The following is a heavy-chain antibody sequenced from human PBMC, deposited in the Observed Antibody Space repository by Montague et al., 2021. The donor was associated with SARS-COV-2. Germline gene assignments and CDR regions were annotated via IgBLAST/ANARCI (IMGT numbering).Heavy chain of an antibody. V-gene: IGHV3-23*01. J-gene: IGHJ6*02. D-gene: IGHD6-19*01. CDR2: MSGSGVRR. CDR1: GFIFSNYA. CDR3: AKDTATIRIAVALMDV. Sequence: FLRLSCAASGFIFSNYAMTWVRQAPGKGLEWVSTMSGSGVRRDYVDSVKGRFTISRDSAKNTLYLQMNSLRVEDTAVYYCAKDTATIRIAVALMDVWGQGPSVLVPS.